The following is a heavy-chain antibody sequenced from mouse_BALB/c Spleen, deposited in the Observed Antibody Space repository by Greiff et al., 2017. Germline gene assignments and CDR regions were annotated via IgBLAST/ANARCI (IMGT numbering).Heavy chain of an antibody. CDR1: GFTFSSFG. J-gene: IGHJ3*01. Sequence: EVKLVESGGGLVQPGGSRKLSCAASGFTFSSFGMHWVRQAPEKGLEWVAYISSGSSTIYYADTVKGRFTISRDNPKNTLFLQMTSLRSEDTAMYYCARDMGNSSGYEDWGQGTLVTVSA. D-gene: IGHD3-1*01. CDR3: ARDMGNSSGYED. V-gene: IGHV5-17*02. CDR2: ISSGSSTI.